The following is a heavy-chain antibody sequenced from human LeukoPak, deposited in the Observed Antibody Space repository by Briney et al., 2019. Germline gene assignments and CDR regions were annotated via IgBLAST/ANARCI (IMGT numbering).Heavy chain of an antibody. Sequence: GGSLRLSCAASGFTFSSYSMKWVRQAPGKGLEWVSYISTTSTTKYYADSVKGRFTISRDNAKNSLYLQMNSLRAEDTAVYYCARDNDYYYYHMDVWAMGPRSPSP. CDR3: ARDNDYYYYHMDV. CDR1: GFTFSSYS. CDR2: ISTTSTTK. J-gene: IGHJ6*03. V-gene: IGHV3-48*04.